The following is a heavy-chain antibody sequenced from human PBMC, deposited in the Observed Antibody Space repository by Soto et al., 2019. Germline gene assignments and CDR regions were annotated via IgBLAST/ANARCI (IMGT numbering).Heavy chain of an antibody. Sequence: QVQLQESGPGLVKPSETLSLTCTVSGGSISSYYWSWIRQPPGKGLEWIGYIYYSGSTNYNPSLKSRVTISVDTSKNQFSLKLSSVTAADTAVYYCARGEMATIDYWGQGTLVTVSS. CDR3: ARGEMATIDY. CDR2: IYYSGST. V-gene: IGHV4-59*01. CDR1: GGSISSYY. D-gene: IGHD5-12*01. J-gene: IGHJ4*02.